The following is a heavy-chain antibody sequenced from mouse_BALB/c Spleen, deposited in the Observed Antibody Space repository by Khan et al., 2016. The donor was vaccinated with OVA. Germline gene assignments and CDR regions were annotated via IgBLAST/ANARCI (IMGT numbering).Heavy chain of an antibody. CDR1: GFSLSRYN. CDR3: AISYYRYDGYYAMDY. V-gene: IGHV2-6-4*01. D-gene: IGHD2-14*01. CDR2: IWGGGGT. J-gene: IGHJ4*01. Sequence: QVQLKESGPGLVAPSQSLSITCTVSGFSLSRYNIHWVRQPPGKGLEWLGMIWGGGGTDYNSTLKSRLSISKDNSKSQVFLKMNSLQTDDTAMYYCAISYYRYDGYYAMDYWGKGTSVTVSS.